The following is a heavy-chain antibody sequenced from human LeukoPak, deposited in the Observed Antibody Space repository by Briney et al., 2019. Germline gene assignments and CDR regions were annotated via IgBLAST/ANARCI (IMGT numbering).Heavy chain of an antibody. V-gene: IGHV3-21*01. Sequence: GGSLRLSCAASGFTFSSYSMNWVRQAPGKGLEWVSSISSSSSYIYYADSVKGRFTISRDNAKNSLYLQVNSLRAEDTAVYYCATVYGASYAFDIWGQGTMVTVSS. D-gene: IGHD4-17*01. J-gene: IGHJ3*02. CDR2: ISSSSSYI. CDR3: ATVYGASYAFDI. CDR1: GFTFSSYS.